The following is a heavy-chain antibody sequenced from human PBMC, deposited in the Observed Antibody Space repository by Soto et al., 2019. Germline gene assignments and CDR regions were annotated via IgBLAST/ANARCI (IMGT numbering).Heavy chain of an antibody. Sequence: SGGSLRLSCAASGFTFTNYAMSWVRQAPGRGLEWVSGISGSEKYYVDSVKGRFTISRDNAKNSLYLQMNSLRAEDTAVYYCARDCIAGNWFDPWGQGTPVTVSS. J-gene: IGHJ5*02. CDR1: GFTFTNYA. CDR3: ARDCIAGNWFDP. CDR2: ISGSEK. D-gene: IGHD6-13*01. V-gene: IGHV3-7*01.